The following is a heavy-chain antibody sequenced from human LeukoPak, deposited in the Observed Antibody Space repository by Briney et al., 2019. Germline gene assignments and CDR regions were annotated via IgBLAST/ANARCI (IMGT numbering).Heavy chain of an antibody. CDR3: AKRGDTLQAFDI. Sequence: GRSLRLSCAASGFTFSSYGMHWVRQAPGKGLKWVAVISYDGSNKYYADSVKGRFTISRDNSKNTLYLQMNSLRAEDTAVYYCAKRGDTLQAFDIWGQGTMVTVSS. D-gene: IGHD1-26*01. J-gene: IGHJ3*02. CDR1: GFTFSSYG. V-gene: IGHV3-30*18. CDR2: ISYDGSNK.